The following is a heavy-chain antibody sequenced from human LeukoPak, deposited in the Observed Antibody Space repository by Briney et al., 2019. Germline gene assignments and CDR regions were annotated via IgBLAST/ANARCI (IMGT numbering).Heavy chain of an antibody. D-gene: IGHD1-26*01. J-gene: IGHJ5*02. CDR2: INPSGGST. CDR1: GYTFTSYY. CDR3: AREGIGGSYSPPWFDP. V-gene: IGHV1-46*01. Sequence: GASVKVSCKASGYTFTSYYMHWVRQAPGQGLEWMGIINPSGGSTSYAQKFQGRVTMTRDTSTSTVYMELSSLRSEDTAVYYCAREGIGGSYSPPWFDPWGQGTLVTVSS.